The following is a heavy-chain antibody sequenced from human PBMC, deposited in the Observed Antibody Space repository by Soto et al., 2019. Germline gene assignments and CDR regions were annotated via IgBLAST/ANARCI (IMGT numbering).Heavy chain of an antibody. D-gene: IGHD2-21*02. Sequence: QVQLQESGPGLVKPSQTLSLTCSVSGGSISSGGYYWSWIRQHPGNGLEWIAHIYYSGITNYNPSLQSRVTISVDTSKNHFCLQLSSVTAAVTPMYYCAREPCGGDCYGYYYHGMDVWGQGTTVTVSS. J-gene: IGHJ6*02. CDR1: GGSISSGGYY. V-gene: IGHV4-31*03. CDR2: IYYSGIT. CDR3: AREPCGGDCYGYYYHGMDV.